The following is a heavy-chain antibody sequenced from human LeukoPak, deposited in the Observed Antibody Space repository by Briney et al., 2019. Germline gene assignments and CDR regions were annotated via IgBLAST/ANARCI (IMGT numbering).Heavy chain of an antibody. D-gene: IGHD2-2*01. CDR2: ISAYNGNT. CDR3: ARDPAAFRAPLAFDI. CDR1: GYTFTSYG. V-gene: IGHV1-18*01. J-gene: IGHJ3*02. Sequence: ASVKVSCKASGYTFTSYGISWVRQAPGQGLEWMGWISAYNGNTNYAQKLQSRVTMTTDTSTSTAYMELRSLRSDDTAVYHCARDPAAFRAPLAFDIWGQGTMVTVSS.